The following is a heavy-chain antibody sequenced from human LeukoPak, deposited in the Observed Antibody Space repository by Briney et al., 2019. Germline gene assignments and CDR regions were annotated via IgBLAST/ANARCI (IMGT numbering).Heavy chain of an antibody. CDR1: GFTFDTYW. V-gene: IGHV3-74*01. Sequence: GGSLRLSCAASGFTFDTYWMHWVRQAPGKGLVWVSRIHRDGNNINYADFVQGRFTVSRDNAKNTLYLQMHGLRVEDTAMYYCARGLRDRYGMDVWGQGTTVTVSS. CDR3: ARGLRDRYGMDV. CDR2: IHRDGNNI. J-gene: IGHJ6*02.